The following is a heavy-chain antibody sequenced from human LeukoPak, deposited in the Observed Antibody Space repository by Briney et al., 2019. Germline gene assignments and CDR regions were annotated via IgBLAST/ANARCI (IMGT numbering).Heavy chain of an antibody. J-gene: IGHJ3*02. Sequence: SETLSLTCAVSGYSISSGYYWGWIRQPPGKGLEWIGSIYHSGSTYYNPSLKSRVTISVDTSKNQFSLKLSSVTAADTAVYYCARDLPHSSSWPIDAFDIWGQGTMVTVSS. CDR2: IYHSGST. CDR3: ARDLPHSSSWPIDAFDI. CDR1: GYSISSGYY. D-gene: IGHD6-13*01. V-gene: IGHV4-38-2*02.